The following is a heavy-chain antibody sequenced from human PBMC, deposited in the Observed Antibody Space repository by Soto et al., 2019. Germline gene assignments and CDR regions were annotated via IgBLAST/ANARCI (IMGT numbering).Heavy chain of an antibody. CDR2: IYYSGST. J-gene: IGHJ5*02. CDR1: CGSISSGGCY. Sequence: QVQLQESVPGLVKPSQPLSLTCTVSCGSISSGGCYWSCILQHQTKGLESIVYIYYSGSTSYNPSLKSRVTISVDTSKNQFSLKLSSVTAADTAVYYCARSIFPWGHGTLVTVSS. V-gene: IGHV4-31*03. CDR3: ARSIFP. D-gene: IGHD6-6*01.